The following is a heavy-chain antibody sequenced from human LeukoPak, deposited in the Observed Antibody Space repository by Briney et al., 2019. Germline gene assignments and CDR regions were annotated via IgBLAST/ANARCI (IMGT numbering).Heavy chain of an antibody. J-gene: IGHJ2*01. CDR1: GFAFSTSN. CDR2: IGSPGITT. CDR3: ARVRAALDFDL. D-gene: IGHD2-15*01. V-gene: IGHV3-48*01. Sequence: GGSLRLSCAASGFAFSTSNMNWVRQAPGKGLEWVSYIGSPGITTYYADSARGRFTISRDNAKNSLYLQMNSLRAEDTALYYCARVRAALDFDLWGRGTLVTVSS.